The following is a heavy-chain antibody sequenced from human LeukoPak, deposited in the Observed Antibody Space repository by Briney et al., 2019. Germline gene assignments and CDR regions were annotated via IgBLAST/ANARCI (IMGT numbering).Heavy chain of an antibody. CDR2: IIPILGIA. Sequence: GASVKVSCKASGGTFSSYAISWVRQAPGQGLEWMGRIIPILGIANYAQKFQGRVTITADKSTSTAYMELSSLRSEDTAVYYCARQGLRYFDWLHRRNWFDPWGQGTLVTVSS. V-gene: IGHV1-69*04. J-gene: IGHJ5*02. D-gene: IGHD3-9*01. CDR3: ARQGLRYFDWLHRRNWFDP. CDR1: GGTFSSYA.